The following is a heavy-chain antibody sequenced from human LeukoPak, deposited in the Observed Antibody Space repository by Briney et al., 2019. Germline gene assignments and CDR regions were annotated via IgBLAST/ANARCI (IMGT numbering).Heavy chain of an antibody. J-gene: IGHJ4*02. Sequence: SETLSLTCSVSDYSISSGYFWGWIRQPPGKGLEWVGSMYHSGSPYYNPSLKSRVTISVDTSKNQLSLKLSSVTAADTAVYYCAREWGWGTYDVFDNWGQGTLVTVSS. D-gene: IGHD3-16*01. CDR1: DYSISSGYF. V-gene: IGHV4-38-2*02. CDR2: MYHSGSP. CDR3: AREWGWGTYDVFDN.